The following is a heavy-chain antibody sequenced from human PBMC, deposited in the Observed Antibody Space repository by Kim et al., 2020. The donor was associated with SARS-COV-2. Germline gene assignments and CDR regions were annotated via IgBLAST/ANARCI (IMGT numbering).Heavy chain of an antibody. V-gene: IGHV4-34*01. CDR1: GGSFSGYY. D-gene: IGHD2-8*01. Sequence: SETLSLTCAVYGGSFSGYYWSWIRQPPGKGLEWIGEINHSGSTNYNPSLKSRVTISVDTSKNQFSLKLSSVTAADTAVYYCARVGVCYGHIGGWGQGTLV. J-gene: IGHJ4*02. CDR2: INHSGST. CDR3: ARVGVCYGHIGG.